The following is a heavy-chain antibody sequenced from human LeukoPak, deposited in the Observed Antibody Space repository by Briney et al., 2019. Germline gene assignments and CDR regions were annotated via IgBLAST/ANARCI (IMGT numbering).Heavy chain of an antibody. CDR2: ISSNGGST. D-gene: IGHD3-10*01. CDR1: GFTFSSYA. Sequence: GRSLRLSCSASGFTFSSYAMHWVRQAPEKGLEYVSAISSNGGSTYYADSAKGRFTISRDNSKNTLYLQMSSLRAEDTAVYYCVKDRDYYGSGSHYFDYWGQGTLVTVSS. V-gene: IGHV3-64D*06. J-gene: IGHJ4*02. CDR3: VKDRDYYGSGSHYFDY.